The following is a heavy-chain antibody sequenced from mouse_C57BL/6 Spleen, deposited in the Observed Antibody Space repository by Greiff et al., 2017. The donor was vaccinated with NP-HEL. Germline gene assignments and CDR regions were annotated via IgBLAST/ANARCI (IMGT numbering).Heavy chain of an antibody. D-gene: IGHD2-2*01. CDR1: GYTFTSYW. CDR3: ATTRVTTYFDY. Sequence: VQLQQPGAELVKPGASVKLSCKASGYTFTSYWMHWVKQRPGQGLEWIGMIHPNSGSTNYNEKFKSKATLTVDKSSSTAYMQLSSLTSEDSAVYCCATTRVTTYFDYWGQGTTLTVAS. J-gene: IGHJ2*01. CDR2: IHPNSGST. V-gene: IGHV1-64*01.